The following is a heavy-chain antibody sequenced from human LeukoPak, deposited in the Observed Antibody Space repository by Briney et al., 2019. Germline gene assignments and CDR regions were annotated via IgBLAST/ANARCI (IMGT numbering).Heavy chain of an antibody. V-gene: IGHV4-34*01. CDR2: INHSGST. D-gene: IGHD1-14*01. Sequence: SETLSLTCAVYGGSFSGYYWSWIRQPPGKGLEWIGEINHSGSTNYNPSLKSRVTISVDTSKNQFSLKLSSVTAADTAVYYCARSRQTEYWGQGTLVTVSS. CDR3: ARSRQTEY. J-gene: IGHJ4*02. CDR1: GGSFSGYY.